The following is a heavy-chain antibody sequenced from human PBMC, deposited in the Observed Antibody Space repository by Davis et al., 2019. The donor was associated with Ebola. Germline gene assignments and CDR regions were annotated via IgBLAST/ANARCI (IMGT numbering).Heavy chain of an antibody. CDR3: ARRPRGYSSSWSFDY. V-gene: IGHV4-34*01. CDR1: GGSFSGYY. CDR2: INHSGST. Sequence: PSETLSLTCAIYGGSFSGYYWSWIRQPPGKGLEWIGEINHSGSTNYNPSLKSRVTISVDTSKNQFSLKLSSVTAADTAVYYCARRPRGYSSSWSFDYWGQGTLVTVSS. D-gene: IGHD6-13*01. J-gene: IGHJ4*02.